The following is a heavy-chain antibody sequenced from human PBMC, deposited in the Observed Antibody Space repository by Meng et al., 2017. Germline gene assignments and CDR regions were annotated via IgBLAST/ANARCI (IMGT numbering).Heavy chain of an antibody. CDR1: GGSISSGGYY. J-gene: IGHJ4*02. Sequence: VQLQESGPGLVKPSQALSLTCTVSGGSISSGGYYWSWIRQHPGKGLEWIGYIYYSGSTYYNPSLKSRVTISVDTSKNQFSLKLSSVTAADTAVYYCASVVRGVINFDYWGQGTLVTVSS. CDR3: ASVVRGVINFDY. V-gene: IGHV4-31*03. D-gene: IGHD3-10*02. CDR2: IYYSGST.